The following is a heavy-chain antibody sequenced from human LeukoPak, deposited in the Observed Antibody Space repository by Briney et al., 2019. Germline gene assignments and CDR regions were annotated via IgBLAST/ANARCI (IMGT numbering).Heavy chain of an antibody. CDR2: INPSGGST. Sequence: ASVKVSCKVSGYTLTELSMHWVRQAPGQGLEWMGIINPSGGSTSYAQKFQGRVTMTRDTSTCTVYMELSSLRSEDTAVYYCARDPPIQQDSSDSSGYYPRYYFDYWGQGTLVTVSS. V-gene: IGHV1-46*01. CDR3: ARDPPIQQDSSDSSGYYPRYYFDY. J-gene: IGHJ4*02. CDR1: GYTLTELS. D-gene: IGHD3-22*01.